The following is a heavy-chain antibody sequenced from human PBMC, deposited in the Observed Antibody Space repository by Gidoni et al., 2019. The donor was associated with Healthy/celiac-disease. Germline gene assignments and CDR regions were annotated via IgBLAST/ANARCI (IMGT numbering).Heavy chain of an antibody. V-gene: IGHV4-39*01. CDR1: GGSISSSSYY. CDR2: IYYSGST. J-gene: IGHJ4*02. D-gene: IGHD3-22*01. CDR3: ARQRTYYYDSSGYYYDY. Sequence: QLQLQESGPGLVKPSETLSLTCTVSGGSISSSSYYWGWIRQPPGKGLEWIGSIYYSGSTYYNPSLKSRVTISVDTSKNQFSLKLSSVTAADTAVYYCARQRTYYYDSSGYYYDYWGQGTLVTVSS.